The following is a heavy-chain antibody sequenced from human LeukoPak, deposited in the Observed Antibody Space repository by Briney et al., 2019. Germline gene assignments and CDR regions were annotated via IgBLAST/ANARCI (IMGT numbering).Heavy chain of an antibody. CDR2: ISGSGGST. Sequence: GGSLRLSCAASGFTFSSYAMSWVRQAPGKGLEWVSAISGSGGSTYYADSVKGRFTISRDNSKNTLYLQMFSLTAEDTAVYYCAKVVSDYGSGSYPDYWGQGTLVTVSS. CDR1: GFTFSSYA. CDR3: AKVVSDYGSGSYPDY. V-gene: IGHV3-23*01. D-gene: IGHD3-10*01. J-gene: IGHJ4*02.